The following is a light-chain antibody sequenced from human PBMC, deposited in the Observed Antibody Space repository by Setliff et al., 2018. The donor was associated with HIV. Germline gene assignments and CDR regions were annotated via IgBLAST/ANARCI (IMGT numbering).Light chain of an antibody. CDR2: GVS. V-gene: IGLV2-11*01. CDR1: SSDVGGYNY. Sequence: QSALTQPRSVSGSPGQSVTISCTGTSSDVGGYNYVSWYQQHPGKAPKLMIYGVSKRPSGVPARFSGFKSGNTASLTISGLQPEDEADYYCCSYAGSYTFVFGKGTKVTVL. J-gene: IGLJ1*01. CDR3: CSYAGSYTFV.